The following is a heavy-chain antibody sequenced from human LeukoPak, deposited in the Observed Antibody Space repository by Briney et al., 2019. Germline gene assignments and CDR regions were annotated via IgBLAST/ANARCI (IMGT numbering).Heavy chain of an antibody. Sequence: SQTLSLTCAVSGGSISSGGYSWSWIRQPPGKGLEWIGYIYHSGSTYYNPSLKSRVTISVDTSKNQFSLKLSSVTAADTAVYYCARNQIAAAGFDYWGQGTLVTVSS. V-gene: IGHV4-30-2*01. D-gene: IGHD6-13*01. CDR3: ARNQIAAAGFDY. CDR1: GGSISSGGYS. CDR2: IYHSGST. J-gene: IGHJ4*02.